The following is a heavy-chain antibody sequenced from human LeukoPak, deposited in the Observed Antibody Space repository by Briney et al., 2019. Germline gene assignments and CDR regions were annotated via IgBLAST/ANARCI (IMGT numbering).Heavy chain of an antibody. Sequence: PGGSLRLSCAASGFTFSSYAMSWVRQAPGKGLEWVSAISGSGGSTYYADSVKGRFTISRDNSKNTLYLQMNSLRAEDTAVYYCAKDPTITIFGVVITDYFDYWGREPWSPSPQ. D-gene: IGHD3-3*01. CDR2: ISGSGGST. V-gene: IGHV3-23*01. CDR3: AKDPTITIFGVVITDYFDY. J-gene: IGHJ4*02. CDR1: GFTFSSYA.